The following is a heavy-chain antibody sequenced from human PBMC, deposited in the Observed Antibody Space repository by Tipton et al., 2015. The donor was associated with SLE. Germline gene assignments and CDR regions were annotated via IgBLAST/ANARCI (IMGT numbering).Heavy chain of an antibody. Sequence: TLSLTCTVSGGSIRSSSYYWGWIRQPPGKGLEWIGSIYYSGSTYYNPSLKSRITISVDTSKNQFSLKLSSVTAADTAVYYCARAIVGATNWFDPWGQGTLVTVSS. CDR2: IYYSGST. D-gene: IGHD1-26*01. CDR1: GGSIRSSSYY. J-gene: IGHJ5*02. V-gene: IGHV4-39*01. CDR3: ARAIVGATNWFDP.